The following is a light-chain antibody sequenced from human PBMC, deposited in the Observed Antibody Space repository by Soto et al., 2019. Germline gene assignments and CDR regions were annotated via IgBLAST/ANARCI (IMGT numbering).Light chain of an antibody. J-gene: IGLJ2*01. Sequence: QSVLTQPRSVSGSPGQSVTISCTGTSSDVGGYNYVSWYQQHPGKAPKLMIYDVSKRPSGVPDRFSGSKSGNTASLTISGLQAEDEADYYCCSYAGSSSSMVFGGGTKLTVL. CDR2: DVS. CDR1: SSDVGGYNY. CDR3: CSYAGSSSSMV. V-gene: IGLV2-11*01.